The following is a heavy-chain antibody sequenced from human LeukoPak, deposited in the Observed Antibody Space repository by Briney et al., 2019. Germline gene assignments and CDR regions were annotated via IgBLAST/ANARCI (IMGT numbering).Heavy chain of an antibody. V-gene: IGHV1-2*02. CDR2: INPNSGGT. J-gene: IGHJ6*02. CDR3: PRAYGGKNYYYYGMDV. D-gene: IGHD4-23*01. Sequence: GASVRVSCKASGYTFTGYYMHWERQAPGQGLEWMGWINPNSGGTNYAQKFQGRVTMTRDTSISTAYMELSRLRSDDTAVYYCPRAYGGKNYYYYGMDVWGQGTTVTVSS. CDR1: GYTFTGYY.